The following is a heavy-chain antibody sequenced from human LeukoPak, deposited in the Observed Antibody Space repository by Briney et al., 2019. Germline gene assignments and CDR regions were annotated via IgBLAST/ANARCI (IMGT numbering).Heavy chain of an antibody. D-gene: IGHD2-2*01. CDR2: IYYSGST. V-gene: IGHV4-39*07. Sequence: PSETLSLTCTVSGGSVSSSSYYWGWIRQPPGKGLEWIGSIYYSGSTYYNPSLKSRVTISVDTSKNQFSLKLSSVTAADTAVYYCARADVYCSSTSCAHYFDYWGQGTLVTVS. CDR1: GGSVSSSSYY. CDR3: ARADVYCSSTSCAHYFDY. J-gene: IGHJ4*02.